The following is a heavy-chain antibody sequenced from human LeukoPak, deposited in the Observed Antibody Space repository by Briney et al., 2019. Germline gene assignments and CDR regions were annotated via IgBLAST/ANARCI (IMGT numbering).Heavy chain of an antibody. J-gene: IGHJ3*02. CDR2: IYYTGST. CDR3: AKSPSWGSGLDAFDI. V-gene: IGHV4-59*01. CDR1: GGSISNYY. D-gene: IGHD7-27*01. Sequence: SETLSLTCTVSGGSISNYYWSWIRQPPGKGLEWIGYIYYTGSTKYNPSLKSRVTLSVDSSKTQFSLKLNSATAADTAVYYCAKSPSWGSGLDAFDIWGQGTMVTVSS.